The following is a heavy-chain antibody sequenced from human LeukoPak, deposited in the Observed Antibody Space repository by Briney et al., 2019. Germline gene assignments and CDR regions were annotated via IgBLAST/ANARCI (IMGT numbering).Heavy chain of an antibody. D-gene: IGHD2/OR15-2a*01. CDR2: INPSGGST. J-gene: IGHJ4*02. CDR3: ARPHDSNRGEFDY. CDR1: GYTFTSYY. V-gene: IGHV1-46*01. Sequence: ASVKVSCKVSGYTFTSYYMQWVRQAPGQELEWMGIINPSGGSTSYAQKFQGRVTMTRDTSTSTVYMELSSLRSEDTAVYYCARPHDSNRGEFDYWGPGTLVTVSS.